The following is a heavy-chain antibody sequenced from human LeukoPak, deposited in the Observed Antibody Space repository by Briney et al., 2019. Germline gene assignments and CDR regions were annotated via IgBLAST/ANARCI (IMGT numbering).Heavy chain of an antibody. V-gene: IGHV3-30*02. D-gene: IGHD3-10*01. CDR2: IRSDGINK. CDR1: GFTFSNYG. CDR3: AKLGKTENHYGSGRFSYSYYMDG. J-gene: IGHJ6*03. Sequence: GGSLRLSCAASGFTFSNYGMHWVRQAPGKGLEWVAFIRSDGINKYHADSVKGRFTISRDNSKNTLYLQMNSLRAEDTAVYYCAKLGKTENHYGSGRFSYSYYMDGWGKGTTVTISS.